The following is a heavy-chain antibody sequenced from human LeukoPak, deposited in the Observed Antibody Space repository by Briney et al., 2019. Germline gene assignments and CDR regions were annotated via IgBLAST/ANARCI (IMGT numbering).Heavy chain of an antibody. J-gene: IGHJ4*02. Sequence: PSATLSLTCAVSDCSINDYYWSWIRQPPGKGLEWIGYIYFHGTTTYNPSLRGRGTISLDTSNNHFSLILTSVTPSDTAAYYCARAKDSRSRIFDSWGQGTLVTVSS. CDR1: DCSINDYY. D-gene: IGHD3-16*02. V-gene: IGHV4-59*01. CDR3: ARAKDSRSRIFDS. CDR2: IYFHGTT.